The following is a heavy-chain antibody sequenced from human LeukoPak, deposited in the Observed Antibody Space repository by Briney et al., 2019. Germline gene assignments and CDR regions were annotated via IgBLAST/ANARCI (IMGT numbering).Heavy chain of an antibody. CDR3: AKVTQLLWFGELPDY. V-gene: IGHV3-30*18. D-gene: IGHD3-10*01. J-gene: IGHJ4*02. CDR1: GFTFSTYG. CDR2: ISYDGSNK. Sequence: PGGSLRLSCAASGFTFSTYGMHWVHQAPGKGLEWVAVISYDGSNKYYADSVKGRFTISRDNSKNTLYLQMNSLRAEDTAVYYCAKVTQLLWFGELPDYWGQGTLVTVSS.